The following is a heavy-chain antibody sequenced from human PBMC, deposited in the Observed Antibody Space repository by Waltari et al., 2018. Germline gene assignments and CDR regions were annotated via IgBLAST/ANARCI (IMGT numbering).Heavy chain of an antibody. D-gene: IGHD3-9*01. CDR2: IYYSGNT. J-gene: IGHJ4*02. Sequence: QLQESGPGLMTTSETLSLTCTVSGDSLSSSHYYWGWLRQPTGKGLEWIGSIYYSGNTYYNPSLKSRATVAVDTSKNQFSLNLISVTAADTAVYFCARDFTVRYFDWLSQGDLYYFDNWGQGTLVTVSP. CDR3: ARDFTVRYFDWLSQGDLYYFDN. CDR1: GDSLSSSHYY. V-gene: IGHV4-39*07.